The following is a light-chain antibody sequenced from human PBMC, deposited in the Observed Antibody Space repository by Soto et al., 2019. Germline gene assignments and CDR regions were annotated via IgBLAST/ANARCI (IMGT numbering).Light chain of an antibody. CDR3: QSYDNSLSGSWV. J-gene: IGLJ3*02. CDR1: SSNIGAGFD. Sequence: QAVVTQPPSVSGAPGQRVTISCTGSSSNIGAGFDVHWYHQIAGTAPKLLIYGNSNRPSGVPDRFSGSKSGTSASLVINGLKAEDEAHYYCQSYDNSLSGSWVCGGGTKLTVL. V-gene: IGLV1-40*01. CDR2: GNS.